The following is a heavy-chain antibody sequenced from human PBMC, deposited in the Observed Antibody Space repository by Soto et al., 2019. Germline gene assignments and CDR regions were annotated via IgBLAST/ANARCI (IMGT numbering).Heavy chain of an antibody. Sequence: NPSETLSLTCVVSGGSVTSGGHSWSWIRQPPGKGLEWLGSIYQAKSAYYNPSLRSRVAISVDRSNNQVSLRVTSVTAADTAVYYCARGDTRLGELSHDFWGQGTLVTVSS. CDR2: IYQAKSA. D-gene: IGHD3-16*02. J-gene: IGHJ4*02. CDR3: ARGDTRLGELSHDF. CDR1: GGSVTSGGHS. V-gene: IGHV4-30-2*01.